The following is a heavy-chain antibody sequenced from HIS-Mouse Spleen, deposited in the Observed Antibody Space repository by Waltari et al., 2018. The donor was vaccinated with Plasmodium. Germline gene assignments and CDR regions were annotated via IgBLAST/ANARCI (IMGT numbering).Heavy chain of an antibody. J-gene: IGHJ4*02. D-gene: IGHD6-6*01. CDR3: AKILSYSSSPEDY. Sequence: QVQLLESGGGVVQPGRSLRRLCASSGFTLCSYRRHWVRQAPGKGLEWVAVISYDGSNKYYADSVKGRFTISRDNSKNTLYLQMNSLRAEDTAVYYCAKILSYSSSPEDYWGQGTLVTVSS. CDR1: GFTLCSYR. CDR2: ISYDGSNK. V-gene: IGHV3-30*18.